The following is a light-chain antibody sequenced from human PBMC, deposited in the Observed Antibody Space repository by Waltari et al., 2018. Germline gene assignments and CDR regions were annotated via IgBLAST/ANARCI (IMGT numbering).Light chain of an antibody. CDR2: GAS. Sequence: EIVMTQSPATLSVSPGERATLSCRASQRISSNLAWYQQKPGQAPRLLIYGASTRATGIPARFSGSGSGTEFTLTITGLQSEDFVVYYCQRYNTWPYTFGQGTKLEI. J-gene: IGKJ2*01. CDR1: QRISSN. V-gene: IGKV3-15*01. CDR3: QRYNTWPYT.